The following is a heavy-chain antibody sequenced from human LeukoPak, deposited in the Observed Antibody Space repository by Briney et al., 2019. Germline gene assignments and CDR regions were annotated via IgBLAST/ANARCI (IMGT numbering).Heavy chain of an antibody. CDR1: GCTFTSYA. Sequence: SVKVSCKASGCTFTSYAMHWVRQAPGQRLEWMGGIIPIFGTANYAQKFRGRVTITADKSTRTAYMELSSLRSDDTAVYYCARDDVAYCGGDCYNNWFDPWGQGTLVTVSS. J-gene: IGHJ5*02. V-gene: IGHV1-69*06. CDR2: IIPIFGTA. D-gene: IGHD2-21*02. CDR3: ARDDVAYCGGDCYNNWFDP.